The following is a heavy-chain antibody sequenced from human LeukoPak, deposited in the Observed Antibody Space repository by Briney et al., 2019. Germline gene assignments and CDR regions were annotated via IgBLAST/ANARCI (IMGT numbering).Heavy chain of an antibody. V-gene: IGHV3-23*01. CDR2: ISGSGGST. CDR3: ANPILPEVVVAVSDAFDI. Sequence: HPAGSLRLSCAVYGFTFSNYAMSWVRQAQGKGLEWVSAISGSGGSTYYADSVKGRFTSSRNNSKNTLYLQMNSLRAEDTAVYYWANPILPEVVVAVSDAFDIWGQGTMVTVSS. CDR1: GFTFSNYA. J-gene: IGHJ3*02. D-gene: IGHD2-15*01.